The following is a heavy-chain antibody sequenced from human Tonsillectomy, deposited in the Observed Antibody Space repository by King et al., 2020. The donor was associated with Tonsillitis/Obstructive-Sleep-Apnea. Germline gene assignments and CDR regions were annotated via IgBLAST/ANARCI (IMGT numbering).Heavy chain of an antibody. V-gene: IGHV3-15*01. Sequence: EVQLVESGGGLVKPGGSLRLSCAASGFTFSNAWMSWVRQAPGKGLEWVGRIKSKTDGGTTDYAAPVKGRFTISRDDSKNTLYLQMNSLKTADTAVYYCTTGRGDILTGYYKGGFEPWGQGTLVTVSS. CDR2: IKSKTDGGTT. CDR3: TTGRGDILTGYYKGGFEP. J-gene: IGHJ5*02. D-gene: IGHD3-9*01. CDR1: GFTFSNAW.